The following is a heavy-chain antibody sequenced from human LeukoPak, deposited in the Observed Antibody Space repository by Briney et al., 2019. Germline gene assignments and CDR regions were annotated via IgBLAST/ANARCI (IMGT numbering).Heavy chain of an antibody. CDR2: ISSSSSYI. CDR3: ASEPFNYYDSSGFC. Sequence: PGGSLRLSCAASGFTFSSYSMNWVRQAPGKGLEWVSSISSSSSYIYYADSVKGRFTISRDNAKNSLYLQMNSLRAEDTAVYYCASEPFNYYDSSGFCWGQGTLVTVSS. D-gene: IGHD3-22*01. CDR1: GFTFSSYS. V-gene: IGHV3-21*01. J-gene: IGHJ4*02.